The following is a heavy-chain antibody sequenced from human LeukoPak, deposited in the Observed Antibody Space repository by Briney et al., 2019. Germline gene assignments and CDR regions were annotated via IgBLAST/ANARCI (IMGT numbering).Heavy chain of an antibody. Sequence: SVKVSCKASGGTFSSYAISWVRQAPGQGLEWMGGIIPIFVTANYAQKFQGRVTITADESTSTAYTELSSLRSEDTAVYYCARVSKKRIVVVPAPMAYYYYMDVWGKGTTVTVSS. CDR1: GGTFSSYA. V-gene: IGHV1-69*13. CDR3: ARVSKKRIVVVPAPMAYYYYMDV. CDR2: IIPIFVTA. J-gene: IGHJ6*03. D-gene: IGHD2-2*01.